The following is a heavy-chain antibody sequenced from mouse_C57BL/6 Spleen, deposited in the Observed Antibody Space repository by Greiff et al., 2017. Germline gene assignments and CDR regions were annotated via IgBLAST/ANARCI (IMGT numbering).Heavy chain of an antibody. Sequence: QVQLQQSGPGLVQPSQSLSIPCTVSGFSLTSSGVHWVRQSPGKGLDWLGVIWRGGSTDYNAAFISRLSISKDNSKSQVFFKMNSLQADDTAISFCASIYYDYDEGFAYWGQGTLVTVSA. CDR1: GFSLTSSG. CDR3: ASIYYDYDEGFAY. J-gene: IGHJ3*01. D-gene: IGHD2-4*01. V-gene: IGHV2-2*01. CDR2: IWRGGST.